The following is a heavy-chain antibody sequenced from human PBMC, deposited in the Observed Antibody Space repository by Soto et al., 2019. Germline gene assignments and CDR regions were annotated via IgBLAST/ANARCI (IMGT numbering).Heavy chain of an antibody. J-gene: IGHJ4*02. CDR2: ITTDKGKT. CDR1: GYTFTNYG. V-gene: IGHV1-18*01. CDR3: ASRSPAFDY. Sequence: QVQLVQSGPEVKKPGASVKVSCKTSGYTFTNYGIIWVRLAPGQGLEWMGWITTDKGKTTYAQKFQGRVTMTTDTPTSTAYMELRSLRSDDRAMYYCASRSPAFDYWGQGTLVPVSS.